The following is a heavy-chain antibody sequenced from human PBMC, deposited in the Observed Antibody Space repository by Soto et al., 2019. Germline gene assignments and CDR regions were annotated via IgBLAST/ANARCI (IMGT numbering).Heavy chain of an antibody. D-gene: IGHD2-21*01. CDR3: SRNVIASY. J-gene: IGHJ4*02. V-gene: IGHV3-49*04. CDR1: GFTFGDYA. CDR2: IRSKTYGGTT. Sequence: GGSLRLSCTTSGFTFGDYAMSWVRQAPGKGLEWVGFIRSKTYGGTTEYAASVKGRFTISRDDSKSIAYLQMNSLKTEDTAVYFCSRNVIASYWGQGTLVTVSS.